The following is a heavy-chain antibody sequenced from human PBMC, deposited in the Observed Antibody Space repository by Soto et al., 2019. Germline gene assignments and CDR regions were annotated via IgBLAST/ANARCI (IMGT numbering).Heavy chain of an antibody. V-gene: IGHV4-59*01. J-gene: IGHJ5*02. D-gene: IGHD3-10*01. CDR1: GGSISSYY. CDR2: IYYSGST. CDR3: ARARNTMVRGVIPNWLDP. Sequence: SETLSLTCTVSGGSISSYYWSWIRQPPGKGLEWIGYIYYSGSTNYNPSLKSRVTISVDTSKNQFSLKLSSVTAADTAVYYCARARNTMVRGVIPNWLDPWGQGTLVTVSS.